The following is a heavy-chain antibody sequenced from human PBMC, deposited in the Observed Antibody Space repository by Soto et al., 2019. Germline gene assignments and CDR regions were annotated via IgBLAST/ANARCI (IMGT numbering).Heavy chain of an antibody. CDR3: VRESYPAKAFDI. Sequence: EVQLVESGGGLVKPGESLRLSCAASGFTFSNYNINWVRQAPGKGLEWVSSIRSRSIDMYYADSVKGRFTISRDDAKKSLSLQMNGLRAEDTAVYFCVRESYPAKAFDIWGQGTMVTVSS. CDR1: GFTFSNYN. J-gene: IGHJ3*02. CDR2: IRSRSIDM. D-gene: IGHD2-2*01. V-gene: IGHV3-21*01.